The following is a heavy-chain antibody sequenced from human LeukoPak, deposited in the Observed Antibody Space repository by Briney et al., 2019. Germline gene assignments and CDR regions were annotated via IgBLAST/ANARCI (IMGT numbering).Heavy chain of an antibody. J-gene: IGHJ4*02. Sequence: GESLKISCQGFGYRFTSYWIGWVRQMPGKGLEWMGIVYPGDSDTRYSPCFQGQVTISADKSISTAYLQWSSLKASDTAMYYCARGGVVVTAYFDYWGQGTLVTVSS. V-gene: IGHV5-51*01. CDR1: GYRFTSYW. D-gene: IGHD2-15*01. CDR3: ARGGVVVTAYFDY. CDR2: VYPGDSDT.